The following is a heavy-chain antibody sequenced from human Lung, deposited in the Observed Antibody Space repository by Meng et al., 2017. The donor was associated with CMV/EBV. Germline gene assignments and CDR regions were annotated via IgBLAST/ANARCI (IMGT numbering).Heavy chain of an antibody. CDR1: GFTFSDFY. J-gene: IGHJ6*01. Sequence: GGSLRLSCAASGFTFSDFYMSWIRQAPGKGLEWVANIGTSESSKYYVDSVKGRFTVSRDNTKNSLYLQMNTLTVEDTAAYYCARGGGATAKDFYGMDVWGQGTTVTFSS. D-gene: IGHD1-26*01. CDR2: IGTSESSK. CDR3: ARGGGATAKDFYGMDV. V-gene: IGHV3-11*04.